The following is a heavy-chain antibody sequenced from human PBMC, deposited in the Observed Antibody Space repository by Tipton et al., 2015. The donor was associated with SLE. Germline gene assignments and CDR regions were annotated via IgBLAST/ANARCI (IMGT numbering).Heavy chain of an antibody. CDR2: MYTGGAT. J-gene: IGHJ4*02. Sequence: SLRLSCAASGFSVSDNYMNWVRQAPGKGLEWLSVMYTGGATQYADSVKGRFTISRDNSKNTAFLQMNSLTVEDTAIYYCARDAITGSYHSLDSWGQGTLVTVSS. CDR1: GFSVSDNY. D-gene: IGHD1-26*01. V-gene: IGHV3-53*01. CDR3: ARDAITGSYHSLDS.